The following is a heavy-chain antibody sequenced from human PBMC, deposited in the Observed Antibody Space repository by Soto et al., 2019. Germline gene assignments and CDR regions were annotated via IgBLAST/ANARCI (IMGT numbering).Heavy chain of an antibody. V-gene: IGHV3-33*01. CDR1: GFTFSSYG. CDR2: IWYDGSNK. CDR3: ARDSGCSSGWVVY. D-gene: IGHD6-19*01. J-gene: IGHJ4*02. Sequence: QVQLVESGGGVVQPGRSLRLSCAASGFTFSSYGMHWVRQAPGKGLEWVAVIWYDGSNKYYADSVKGRFTISRDNSKNTLYLQMNSLRAKGTAVYYCARDSGCSSGWVVYWGQGTLVTVSS.